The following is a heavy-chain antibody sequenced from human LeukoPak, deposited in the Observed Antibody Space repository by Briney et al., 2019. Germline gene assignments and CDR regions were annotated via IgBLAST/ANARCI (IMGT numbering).Heavy chain of an antibody. Sequence: GGSLRLSCAASGFTVSSNFMTWVRQAPRKGLEWVSVIYTGGSTYYADSVKGRFTIYRDNSKNTLSLQMNSLRAEDTAVYYCARGLGSISGSSDYWGQGTLVTVSS. D-gene: IGHD3-10*01. J-gene: IGHJ4*02. V-gene: IGHV3-53*01. CDR3: ARGLGSISGSSDY. CDR1: GFTVSSNF. CDR2: IYTGGST.